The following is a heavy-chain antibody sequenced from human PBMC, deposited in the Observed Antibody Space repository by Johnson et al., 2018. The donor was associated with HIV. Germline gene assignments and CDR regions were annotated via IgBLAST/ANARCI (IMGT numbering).Heavy chain of an antibody. CDR2: IKQDGSEK. J-gene: IGHJ3*02. CDR3: ARAPYYYDSSTGAFDI. V-gene: IGHV3-7*02. D-gene: IGHD3-22*01. Sequence: VQLVESGGGLVQPGGSLRLSCAASGFTFSSYAMSWVRQAPGKGLEWVANIKQDGSEKYYVDSVKGRFTISRDNSKNTLYLQMNSLRAEDTAVYYCARAPYYYDSSTGAFDIWGQGTMVTVSS. CDR1: GFTFSSYA.